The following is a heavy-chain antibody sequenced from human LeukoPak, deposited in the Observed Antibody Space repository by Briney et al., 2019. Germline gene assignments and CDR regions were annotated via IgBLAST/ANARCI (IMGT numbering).Heavy chain of an antibody. D-gene: IGHD3-22*01. CDR1: GYTFTSYG. Sequence: ASVKVSCKPSGYTFTSYGISWVRQAPGQGLEWMGWISAYNGYAKYAQNVQGRVTMTTDTSTSTAYMDLRSLRSDDTAEYDCARNYSSAYYYWGQGTLVTVSS. CDR3: ARNYSSAYYY. J-gene: IGHJ4*02. V-gene: IGHV1-18*01. CDR2: ISAYNGYA.